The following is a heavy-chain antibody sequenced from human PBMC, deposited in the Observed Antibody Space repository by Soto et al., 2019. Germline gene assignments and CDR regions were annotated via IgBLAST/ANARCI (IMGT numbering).Heavy chain of an antibody. CDR3: PRPTDAVHYVWGSDYSGMDV. V-gene: IGHV1-18*01. CDR2: SSINNGKT. Sequence: QVQLVQSGGEVKKPGASVKVSWQAAGYTFTRFGITWVRQAPGQGLEGMGWSSINNGKTNYAQKYQGRVTMTTDTSTDTAYMELMSRRSAATAVYYCPRPTDAVHYVWGSDYSGMDVWGQGATVTVSS. J-gene: IGHJ6*02. D-gene: IGHD3-16*01. CDR1: GYTFTRFG.